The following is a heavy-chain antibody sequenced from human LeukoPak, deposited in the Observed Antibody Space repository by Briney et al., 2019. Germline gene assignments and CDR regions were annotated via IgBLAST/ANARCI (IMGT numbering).Heavy chain of an antibody. Sequence: GGSLRLSCAASGFTFSSYAMSWVRQAPGKGLEWVSAISGSGGSTYYADSVKGRFTISRDNSKNTLYLQMNSLRAEDTAVYYCAKFSWGLGNWYYYDSSGYYYDYWGQGTLVTVSS. D-gene: IGHD3-22*01. J-gene: IGHJ4*02. V-gene: IGHV3-23*01. CDR1: GFTFSSYA. CDR3: AKFSWGLGNWYYYDSSGYYYDY. CDR2: ISGSGGST.